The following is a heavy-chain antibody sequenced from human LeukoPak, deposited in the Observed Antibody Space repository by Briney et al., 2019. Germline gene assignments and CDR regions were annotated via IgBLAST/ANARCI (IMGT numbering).Heavy chain of an antibody. D-gene: IGHD2-15*01. Sequence: GGSLSLSCAASGFTFSSYAMHWVRQAPGKGLEYVSAISSNGGSTYYANSVKGRFTISRDNSKTTLYLQMGSLRAEDMAVYYCARTAGACSGGSCYLPYDYWGQGTLVTVSS. V-gene: IGHV3-64*01. CDR3: ARTAGACSGGSCYLPYDY. CDR2: ISSNGGST. J-gene: IGHJ4*02. CDR1: GFTFSSYA.